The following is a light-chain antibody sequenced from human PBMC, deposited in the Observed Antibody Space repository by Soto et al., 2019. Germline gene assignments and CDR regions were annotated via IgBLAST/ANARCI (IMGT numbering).Light chain of an antibody. CDR3: SSYTSSSTLLYV. CDR1: SSDVGGYKY. J-gene: IGLJ1*01. V-gene: IGLV2-14*01. Sequence: QSALAQPASVSGSPGQSITISCTGTSSDVGGYKYVSWYQQHPGKAPKLMIYEVNNRPSGVSTRSSGSKSGNTASLTISGLQADDEADYYCSSYTSSSTLLYVFGTGTKATAL. CDR2: EVN.